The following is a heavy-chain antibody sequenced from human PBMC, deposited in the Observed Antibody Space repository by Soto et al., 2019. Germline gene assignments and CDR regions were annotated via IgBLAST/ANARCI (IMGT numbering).Heavy chain of an antibody. CDR1: GGSFSGYY. CDR2: INHSGST. J-gene: IGHJ3*02. D-gene: IGHD2-15*01. CDR3: ARGPGYCSGGSCYSGGGAFDI. Sequence: QVQLQQWGAGLLKPSETLSLTCAVYGGSFSGYYWSWIRQPPGKGLEWIGEINHSGSTNYNPSLESRVTISVDTSKNQFSLKLSSVTAADTAVYYCARGPGYCSGGSCYSGGGAFDIWGQGTMVTVSS. V-gene: IGHV4-34*01.